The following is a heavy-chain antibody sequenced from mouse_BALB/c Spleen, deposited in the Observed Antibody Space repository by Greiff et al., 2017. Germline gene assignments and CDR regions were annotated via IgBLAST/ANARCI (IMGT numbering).Heavy chain of an antibody. CDR2: ISSGGSYT. V-gene: IGHV5-9-4*01. J-gene: IGHJ4*01. CDR3: ARNARYAMDY. Sequence: EVKLMESGGGLVKPGGSLKLSCAASGFTFSSYAMSWVRQSPEKRLEWVAEISSGGSYTYYPDTVTGRFTISRDNAKNTLYLEMSSLRSEDTAMYYCARNARYAMDYWGQGTSVTVSS. CDR1: GFTFSSYA.